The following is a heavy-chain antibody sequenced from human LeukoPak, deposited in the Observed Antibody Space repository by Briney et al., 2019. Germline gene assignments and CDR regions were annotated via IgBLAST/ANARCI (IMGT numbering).Heavy chain of an antibody. Sequence: ASAKVSCKASGYTFTSYAMKCVRQAPGQGLEWMGWINTNTGNPTYAQGLTGRSVFSLATSVTTAYLKISSLQDEDTAVYYWGGGAYCDFWSGPLDWGQGTLVTVSS. CDR2: INTNTGNP. V-gene: IGHV7-4-1*02. CDR3: GGGAYCDFWSGPLD. J-gene: IGHJ4*02. CDR1: GYTFTSYA. D-gene: IGHD3-3*01.